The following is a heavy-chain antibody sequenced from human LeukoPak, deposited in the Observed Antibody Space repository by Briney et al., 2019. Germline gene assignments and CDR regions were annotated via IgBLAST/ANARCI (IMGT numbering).Heavy chain of an antibody. V-gene: IGHV3-48*03. CDR2: ISTSGNTI. D-gene: IGHD6-19*01. CDR1: GFSFSGYE. CDR3: ARGPLIAVAGTGY. Sequence: PGGSLRLSCAASGFSFSGYEMKWVCQAPGKGLEWVSYISTSGNTIYYADSVKGRFTMSRDSAKNSLFLQMDSLRADDTAVYHCARGPLIAVAGTGYWGQGTLVTVSS. J-gene: IGHJ4*02.